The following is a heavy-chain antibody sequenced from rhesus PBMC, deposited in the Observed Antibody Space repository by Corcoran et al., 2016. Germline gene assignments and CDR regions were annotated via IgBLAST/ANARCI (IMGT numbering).Heavy chain of an antibody. Sequence: QVQLQESAPGLVKPSEPLYLTCAVSGASISSYWWNWIRQSPGKGREWIVEMNWNGCRNNATPSLKRRVTISDYASKNQFSLKLCSVTAADTAVYYCARGHYYSTTLVFDYWGQGVLVTVSS. J-gene: IGHJ4*01. D-gene: IGHD2-2*01. CDR3: ARGHYYSTTLVFDY. CDR1: GASISSYW. V-gene: IGHV4-80*01. CDR2: MNWNGCRN.